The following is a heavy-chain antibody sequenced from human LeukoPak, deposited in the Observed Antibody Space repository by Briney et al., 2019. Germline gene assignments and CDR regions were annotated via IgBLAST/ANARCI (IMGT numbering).Heavy chain of an antibody. CDR2: MYPSSGGT. J-gene: IGHJ4*02. D-gene: IGHD3-22*01. CDR3: VRENYYYDY. CDR1: GYSFAANH. V-gene: IGHV1-2*02. Sequence: ASVKVSCKASGYSFAANHLHWVRQAPGQGLEWLGKMYPSSGGTEYARNFQGRVTMTRDTSISTAYMELNSLQSDDTAIYYCVRENYYYDYWGQGTLVTVSS.